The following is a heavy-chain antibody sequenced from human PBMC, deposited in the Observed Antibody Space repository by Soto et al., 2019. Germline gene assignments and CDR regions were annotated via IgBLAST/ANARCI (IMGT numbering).Heavy chain of an antibody. D-gene: IGHD6-25*01. V-gene: IGHV1-2*02. Sequence: QVQLVQSGAEVKKPGASVKVSCNASGYTFTGHYMHWVRQAPGQGLELMGWVNPNGGGTILAQKFQGRVTLTRDTSISTAYMELTTLKSDDTAVYYCARGGAAWTYYYYGMDVWGQGTTVTVSS. J-gene: IGHJ6*02. CDR1: GYTFTGHY. CDR2: VNPNGGGT. CDR3: ARGGAAWTYYYYGMDV.